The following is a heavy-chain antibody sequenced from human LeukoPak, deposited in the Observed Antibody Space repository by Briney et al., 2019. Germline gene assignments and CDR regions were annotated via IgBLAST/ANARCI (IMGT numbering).Heavy chain of an antibody. CDR3: AREGKWLQLRYFDY. J-gene: IGHJ4*02. CDR2: IHTGGST. Sequence: GGSLRLSCAASGFTVSSNYISWVRQAPGKGLEWVSVIHTGGSTYYADSVKGRFTISRDTSNNTLYLQMNSLRAEDTAVYYCAREGKWLQLRYFDYWGQGTLVTVSS. D-gene: IGHD5-24*01. CDR1: GFTVSSNY. V-gene: IGHV3-53*01.